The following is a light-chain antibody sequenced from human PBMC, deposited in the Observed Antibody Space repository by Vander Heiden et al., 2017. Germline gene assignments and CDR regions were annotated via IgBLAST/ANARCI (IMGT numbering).Light chain of an antibody. CDR3: QQYYSTPWT. Sequence: DIVMSPHPPSMAVSLGGRATIHCNSGQQVLYSSYTKNQQAWCQQNPVQPTKLLIYWATTRESGVPGRFSGSGSGTYFTLTISSLQAEDVAVYYCQQYYSTPWTFGQGTKVEIK. CDR1: QQVLYSSYTKNQ. V-gene: IGKV4-1*01. CDR2: WAT. J-gene: IGKJ1*01.